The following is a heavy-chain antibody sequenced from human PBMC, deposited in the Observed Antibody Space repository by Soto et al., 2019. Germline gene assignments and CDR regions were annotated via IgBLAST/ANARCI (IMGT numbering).Heavy chain of an antibody. V-gene: IGHV4-39*01. D-gene: IGHD3-9*01. CDR1: GGSISSSSYY. Sequence: SETLSLTCTVSGGSISSSSYYWGWIRQPPGKGLEWIGSIYYSGSTYYNPSLKSRVTISVDTSKNQFSLKLSSVTAADTAVYYFARHQYYDILTGSDWFDPWGQGTLVTVSS. CDR3: ARHQYYDILTGSDWFDP. J-gene: IGHJ5*02. CDR2: IYYSGST.